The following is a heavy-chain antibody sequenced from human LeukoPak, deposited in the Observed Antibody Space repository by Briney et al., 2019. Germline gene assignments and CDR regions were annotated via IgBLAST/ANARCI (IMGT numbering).Heavy chain of an antibody. D-gene: IGHD3-10*01. Sequence: GRSLRLSCAASGFSFSSYGMYWVRQAPGKGLEWVAVIWYDGSNKYYADSVKGRFTISRDNSKNTLYLQMNSLRAEDTAVYYCARGSGPKLVFDYWGQGTLVTVSS. CDR2: IWYDGSNK. CDR1: GFSFSSYG. J-gene: IGHJ4*02. V-gene: IGHV3-33*01. CDR3: ARGSGPKLVFDY.